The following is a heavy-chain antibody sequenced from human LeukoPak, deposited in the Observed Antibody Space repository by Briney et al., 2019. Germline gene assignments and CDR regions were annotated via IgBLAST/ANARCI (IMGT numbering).Heavy chain of an antibody. D-gene: IGHD3-22*01. V-gene: IGHV5-51*01. J-gene: IGHJ4*02. Sequence: GGSLQISCKGSGYNFTSYWIGWARPLPGKGLEWMGQIYPGDSETRYSPCFQGQVTISADKSISTAYLQWSSLKASDTAMYYCARWGYYYDSSGFDYWGQGTLVTVSS. CDR3: ARWGYYYDSSGFDY. CDR1: GYNFTSYW. CDR2: IYPGDSET.